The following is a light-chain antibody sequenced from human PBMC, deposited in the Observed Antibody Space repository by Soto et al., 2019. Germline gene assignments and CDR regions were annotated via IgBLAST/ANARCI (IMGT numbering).Light chain of an antibody. CDR1: QSVSTY. Sequence: EIVLTQSPATLSLSPGERATLSCRASQSVSTYLAWYQQKPGQAPTLLIYDAFNRATGIPARFSGSGSGTDLTLTISSLEPEDFAVYYCQQRSNWPRTFGQGTKVDIK. CDR2: DAF. CDR3: QQRSNWPRT. J-gene: IGKJ1*01. V-gene: IGKV3-11*01.